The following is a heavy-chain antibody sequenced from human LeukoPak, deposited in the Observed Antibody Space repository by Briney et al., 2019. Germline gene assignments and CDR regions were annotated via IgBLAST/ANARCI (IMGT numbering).Heavy chain of an antibody. V-gene: IGHV4-59*01. D-gene: IGHD6-13*01. CDR1: GGSISSYY. CDR3: ARVVSSSWSYYFDY. CDR2: IYYSGST. Sequence: SETLSLTCTVSGGSISSYYWSWIRQPPGKGLEWIGYIYYSGSTNYNPSLKSRVTISVDTSKNQFSLKLSSVTAADTAVYYCARVVSSSWSYYFDYWGQGTLVTVS. J-gene: IGHJ4*02.